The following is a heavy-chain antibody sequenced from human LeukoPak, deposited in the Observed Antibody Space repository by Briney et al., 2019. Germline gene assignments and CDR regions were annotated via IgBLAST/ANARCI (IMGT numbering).Heavy chain of an antibody. V-gene: IGHV4-59*01. CDR1: GSSISSYY. Sequence: PSETLSLTCTVSGSSISSYYWSWIRQPPGKGLEWIGYIYYSGSSKYNPSLQSRVTTSVDTSKNQFSLKLSSVTAADTAVYYCARGPGGEYSGYDRDYWGQGTLVTVSS. CDR3: ARGPGGEYSGYDRDY. D-gene: IGHD5-12*01. J-gene: IGHJ4*02. CDR2: IYYSGSS.